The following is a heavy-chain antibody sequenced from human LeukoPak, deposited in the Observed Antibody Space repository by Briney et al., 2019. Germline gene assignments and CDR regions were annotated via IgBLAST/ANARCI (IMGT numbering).Heavy chain of an antibody. CDR3: AGQSSYCSSTSCYSYGMDV. J-gene: IGHJ6*02. Sequence: GESLKISCKGSGYSFTSYWIGWVRQMPGKGLEWMGIIYPGDSDTRYSPSFQGQVTISADKSISTAYLQWSSLKASDTAMYYCAGQSSYCSSTSCYSYGMDVWGQGTTVTVSS. CDR1: GYSFTSYW. D-gene: IGHD2-2*01. CDR2: IYPGDSDT. V-gene: IGHV5-51*01.